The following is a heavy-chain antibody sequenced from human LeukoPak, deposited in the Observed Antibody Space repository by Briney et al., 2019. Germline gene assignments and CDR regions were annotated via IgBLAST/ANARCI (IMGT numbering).Heavy chain of an antibody. D-gene: IGHD5-18*01. CDR2: IYYSGST. Sequence: SQTLSLTCTVSGGSISSGDYYWSWIRQPPGKGLEWIGYIYYSGSTNYNPSLKSRVTISVDTSKNQFSLKLSSVTAADTAVYYCARSPDGYDAFDIWGQGTMVTVSS. CDR1: GGSISSGDYY. J-gene: IGHJ3*02. V-gene: IGHV4-61*08. CDR3: ARSPDGYDAFDI.